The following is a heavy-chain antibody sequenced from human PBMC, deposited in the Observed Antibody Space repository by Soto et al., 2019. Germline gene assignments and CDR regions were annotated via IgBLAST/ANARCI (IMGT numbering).Heavy chain of an antibody. D-gene: IGHD3-22*01. J-gene: IGHJ6*02. CDR2: IYHSGST. CDR1: GGSISSSNW. CDR3: ASETGTPPYYYDSSGYYSSHYYYGMDV. V-gene: IGHV4-4*02. Sequence: SETLSLTCAVSGGSISSSNWWSWVRQPPGKGLEWIGEIYHSGSTNYNPSLKSRVTISVDKSKNQFSLKLSSVTAADTAVYYCASETGTPPYYYDSSGYYSSHYYYGMDVWGQGTTVTVSS.